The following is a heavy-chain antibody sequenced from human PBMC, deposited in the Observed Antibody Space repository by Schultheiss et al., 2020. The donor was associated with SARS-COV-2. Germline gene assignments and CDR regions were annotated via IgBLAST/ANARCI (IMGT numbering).Heavy chain of an antibody. J-gene: IGHJ4*02. D-gene: IGHD3-3*01. CDR1: GFTFSSYG. CDR2: IWYDGSNK. V-gene: IGHV3-33*08. CDR3: ASRAWAYDFWSGYYNY. Sequence: GGSLRLSCAASGFTFSSYGMHWVRQAPGKGLEWVAVIWYDGSNKYYADSVKGRFTISRDNSKNTLYLQMNSLRVEDTAVYYCASRAWAYDFWSGYYNYWGQGTLVTVSS.